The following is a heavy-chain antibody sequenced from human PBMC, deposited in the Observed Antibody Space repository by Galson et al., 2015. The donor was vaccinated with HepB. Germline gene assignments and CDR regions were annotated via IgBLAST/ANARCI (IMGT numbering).Heavy chain of an antibody. Sequence: SLRLSCAASGFTFSSYGMHWVRQAPGKGLEWVAVISYDGSNKYHADSVKGRFTISRDNSKNTLYLQMNSLRAEDTAVYYCAKEKFDDILTGYYRGYYYYYGMDVWGQGTTVTVSS. CDR2: ISYDGSNK. V-gene: IGHV3-30*18. CDR1: GFTFSSYG. J-gene: IGHJ6*02. CDR3: AKEKFDDILTGYYRGYYYYYGMDV. D-gene: IGHD3-9*01.